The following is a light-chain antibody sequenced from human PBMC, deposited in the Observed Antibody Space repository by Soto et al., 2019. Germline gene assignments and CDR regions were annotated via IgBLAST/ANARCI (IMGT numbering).Light chain of an antibody. CDR2: GDS. Sequence: QSVLTQPPSVSGAPGQRVTISCTGSSSNIGAGYDVQWYQQLPGTAPKLLIFGDSNRPSGVPDRFSGSKSDTSASLAITGLQAEDEADYYCQSYDSSLSGFDVFGTGTQLTVL. V-gene: IGLV1-40*01. J-gene: IGLJ1*01. CDR3: QSYDSSLSGFDV. CDR1: SSNIGAGYD.